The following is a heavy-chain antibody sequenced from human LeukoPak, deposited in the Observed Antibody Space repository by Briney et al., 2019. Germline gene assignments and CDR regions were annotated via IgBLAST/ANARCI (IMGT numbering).Heavy chain of an antibody. Sequence: GGSLRLSCAASGFTSSSYWMSWVRQAPGKGLEWVANIKQDGSEKNYVDSVKGRFTISRDNAKNSLDLQMNSLRAEDTAVYYCARAGGYASSWAYWGQGTLVTVSS. J-gene: IGHJ4*02. CDR2: IKQDGSEK. CDR1: GFTSSSYW. CDR3: ARAGGYASSWAY. V-gene: IGHV3-7*01. D-gene: IGHD5-12*01.